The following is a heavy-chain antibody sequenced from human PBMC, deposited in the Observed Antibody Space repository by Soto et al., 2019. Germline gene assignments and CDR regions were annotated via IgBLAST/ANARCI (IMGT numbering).Heavy chain of an antibody. CDR2: INPNSGGT. CDR3: ARGVLLWFGDPLYYYGMDV. J-gene: IGHJ6*02. D-gene: IGHD3-10*01. CDR1: GYTFTGYY. V-gene: IGHV1-2*02. Sequence: QVQLVQSGAEVKKPGASVKVSCKASGYTFTGYYIHWVRQAPGQGLEWMGWINPNSGGTNYAQKFQGRVTMTRDTSISTAYMELSRLRSDDTAVYYCARGVLLWFGDPLYYYGMDVWGQGTTVTVSS.